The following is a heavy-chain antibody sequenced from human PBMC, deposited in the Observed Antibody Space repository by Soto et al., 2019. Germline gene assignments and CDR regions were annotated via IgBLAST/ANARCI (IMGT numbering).Heavy chain of an antibody. V-gene: IGHV4-39*01. CDR2: IYYSGST. Sequence: SETLSLTCTVSGGSISSSSYYWGWIRQPPGKGLEWIGSIYYSGSTYYNPSLKSRVTISVDTSKNQFSLKLSSVTAADTAVYYCARHPYTIFGVVTHLAYWAQRTPVTVSS. CDR3: ARHPYTIFGVVTHLAY. D-gene: IGHD3-3*01. CDR1: GGSISSSSYY. J-gene: IGHJ1*01.